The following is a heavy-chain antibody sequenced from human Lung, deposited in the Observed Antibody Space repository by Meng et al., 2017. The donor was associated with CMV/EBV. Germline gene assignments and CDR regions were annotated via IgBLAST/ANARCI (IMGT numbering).Heavy chain of an antibody. J-gene: IGHJ4*02. Sequence: HVQLVQSGAEVKKPGSSVKVACKTSGGTFNSYATSWVRQAPGQGLEWMGGIIPIFGTTNYAQKFQGRIRITADESTSTAYMELSSLRSEDTAVYYCARAPPIVGASFDSWGQGTLVTVSS. CDR2: IIPIFGTT. CDR3: ARAPPIVGASFDS. CDR1: GGTFNSYA. D-gene: IGHD1-26*01. V-gene: IGHV1-69*12.